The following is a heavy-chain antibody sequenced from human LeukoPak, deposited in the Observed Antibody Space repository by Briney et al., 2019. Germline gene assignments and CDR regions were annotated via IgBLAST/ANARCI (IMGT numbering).Heavy chain of an antibody. Sequence: GRSLRLSCAASDAMHWVRQAPGKGLEWVSGISWNSGSIGYADSVKGRFTISRDNAKNSLYLQMNSLRAEDTALYYCAKEMGYCSSTSCSYYYYGMDVWGQGTTVTASS. CDR2: ISWNSGSI. D-gene: IGHD2-2*01. CDR3: AKEMGYCSSTSCSYYYYGMDV. V-gene: IGHV3-9*01. J-gene: IGHJ6*02. CDR1: DA.